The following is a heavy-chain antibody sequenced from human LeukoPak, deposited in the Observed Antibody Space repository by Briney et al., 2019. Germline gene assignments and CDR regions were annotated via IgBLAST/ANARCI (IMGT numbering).Heavy chain of an antibody. J-gene: IGHJ6*02. V-gene: IGHV6-1*01. CDR3: ARDGVLAVAGIMRATYYYGMDV. CDR1: GDSVSSSSAT. CDR2: TYYRSRRYN. D-gene: IGHD6-19*01. Sequence: SQTLSLTCAISGDSVSSSSATWNWIRQSPSRGLEWLGSTYYRSRRYNDYAVSVKSRIAINPDTSKNQFSLQLNSVTPEDTAVYYCARDGVLAVAGIMRATYYYGMDVWGQGTTVTVSS.